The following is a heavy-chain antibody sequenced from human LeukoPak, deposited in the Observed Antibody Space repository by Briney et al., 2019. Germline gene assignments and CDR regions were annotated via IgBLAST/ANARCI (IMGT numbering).Heavy chain of an antibody. CDR2: IYPGDSDT. D-gene: IGHD3-9*01. Sequence: PGESLQISCKGSGSSFTSYWIGWVRQLPGKGLEWMGIIYPGDSDTRYSPSFQGQVTISADKSISTAYLQWSSLKASDTAMYYCARRTNYYDILTDPYYFDYWGQGTLVTVSS. V-gene: IGHV5-51*01. CDR1: GSSFTSYW. J-gene: IGHJ4*02. CDR3: ARRTNYYDILTDPYYFDY.